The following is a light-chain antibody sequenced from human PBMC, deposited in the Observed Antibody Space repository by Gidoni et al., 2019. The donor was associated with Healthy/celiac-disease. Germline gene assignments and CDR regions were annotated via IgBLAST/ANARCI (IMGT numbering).Light chain of an antibody. V-gene: IGKV3-11*01. J-gene: IGKJ3*01. CDR2: DAS. Sequence: IVLTQSPATLFLSPGERATLSCRASQSVSSYLAWYQQKPGQAPRLLIYDASNRATGIPARFSGSGSGTDFTLTISSLEPEDFAVYYCQQRSNFTFGPXTKVDIK. CDR1: QSVSSY. CDR3: QQRSNFT.